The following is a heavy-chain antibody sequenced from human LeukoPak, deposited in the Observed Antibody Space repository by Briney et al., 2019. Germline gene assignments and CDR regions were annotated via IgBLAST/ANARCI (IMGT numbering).Heavy chain of an antibody. Sequence: SETLSLTCAVSGYSIISGYYWGLIRQPPGKGLEWIGSIYHSGSTYYNPSLKSRVTISVDTSKNQFSLKLSSVTAADTAVYYCARDHRSVVYNWNDGRIYYFDYWGQGTLVTVSS. CDR1: GYSIISGYY. CDR3: ARDHRSVVYNWNDGRIYYFDY. V-gene: IGHV4-38-2*02. D-gene: IGHD1-20*01. CDR2: IYHSGST. J-gene: IGHJ4*02.